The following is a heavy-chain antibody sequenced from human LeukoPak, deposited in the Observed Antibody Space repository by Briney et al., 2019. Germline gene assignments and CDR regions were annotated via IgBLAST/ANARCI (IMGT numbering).Heavy chain of an antibody. Sequence: ASVKVSCKPAVYSFTRNVITWVREAPGQGLEWMAWISANSGNTNYAQNFQERVTLTTDTSTSTAYMELRSLRSDDTAVYYCARDVNYAFDYWGQGTLVTVSS. CDR2: ISANSGNT. V-gene: IGHV1-18*01. D-gene: IGHD3-16*01. CDR3: ARDVNYAFDY. CDR1: VYSFTRNV. J-gene: IGHJ4*02.